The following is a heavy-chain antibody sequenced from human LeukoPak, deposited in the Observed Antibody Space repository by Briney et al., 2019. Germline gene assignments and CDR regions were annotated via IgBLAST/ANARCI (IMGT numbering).Heavy chain of an antibody. J-gene: IGHJ4*02. CDR2: IYSGGST. V-gene: IGHV3-66*01. CDR3: VRTYSSGYSFDS. Sequence: GGSLRLSCAVSGFTVNNNFMSWVRQAPGKGLEWVSVIYSGGSTYYTDSVKGRFTISRDNSKNTLYLQMNSLRAEDTAVYYCVRTYSSGYSFDSWGQGTLVTVSS. D-gene: IGHD3-22*01. CDR1: GFTVNNNF.